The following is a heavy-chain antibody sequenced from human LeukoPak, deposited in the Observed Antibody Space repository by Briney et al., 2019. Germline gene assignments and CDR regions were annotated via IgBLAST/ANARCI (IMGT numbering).Heavy chain of an antibody. Sequence: GASVKVSCKTSGYNFMSYGIGWVRQAPGQGLEWMGWISAYNGDTNYGQKFQGRVTMTTDTYTSTVYMELRSLTSDDTAVYYCARGALSTISGVVIIKWFDPWGQGTLVTVSS. J-gene: IGHJ5*02. CDR2: ISAYNGDT. CDR3: ARGALSTISGVVIIKWFDP. CDR1: GYNFMSYG. D-gene: IGHD3-3*01. V-gene: IGHV1-18*01.